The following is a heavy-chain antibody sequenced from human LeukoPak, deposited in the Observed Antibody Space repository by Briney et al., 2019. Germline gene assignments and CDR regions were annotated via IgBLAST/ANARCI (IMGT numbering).Heavy chain of an antibody. V-gene: IGHV3-23*01. J-gene: IGHJ4*02. CDR3: AKDIYHGYSAHDFDY. CDR2: ISGSGGNT. CDR1: GFTLSNYA. Sequence: GGSLRLSCAASGFTLSNYAMSWVRQAPGKGLEWVSAISGSGGNTFYADSVKGRFTVSRDNFKNTLYLQMNSLRAEDTAVYYCAKDIYHGYSAHDFDYWGQGTLVTVSS. D-gene: IGHD5-12*01.